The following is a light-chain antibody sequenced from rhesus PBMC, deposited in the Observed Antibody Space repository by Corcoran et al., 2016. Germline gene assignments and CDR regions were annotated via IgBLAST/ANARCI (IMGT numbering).Light chain of an antibody. CDR3: QQHNGYPFT. CDR1: QGISKY. CDR2: DAS. V-gene: IGKV1-25*01. J-gene: IGKJ3*01. Sequence: DIQMTQSPSSLSASVGDTVTITCQASQGISKYFSWYQQMPGKAPKLLIYDASTLQSGVPSRFSGSGSGTEFTLTISSLQPEDFATYYCQQHNGYPFTFGPGTKLDIK.